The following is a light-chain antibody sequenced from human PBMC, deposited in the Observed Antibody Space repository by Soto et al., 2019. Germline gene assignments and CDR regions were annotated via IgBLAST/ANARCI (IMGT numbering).Light chain of an antibody. V-gene: IGLV8-61*01. Sequence: QAVVTQEPSFSVSPGGTVTLTCGLSSGSVSTTYYPTWFQQTPGQAPRTLIYNTNTRSSGVPDRFSGSILGNKAALTITGAQADDDGDYYCVLCVGGGIRVFGGGTKLTVL. CDR3: VLCVGGGIRV. CDR1: SGSVSTTYY. CDR2: NTN. J-gene: IGLJ2*01.